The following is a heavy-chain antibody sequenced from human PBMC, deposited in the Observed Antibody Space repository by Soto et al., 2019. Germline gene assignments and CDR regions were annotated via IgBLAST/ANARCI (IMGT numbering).Heavy chain of an antibody. V-gene: IGHV3-30*18. D-gene: IGHD5-18*01. CDR1: GFTFRGYG. CDR2: ISYDGSIK. Sequence: GGSLRLSCAASGFTFRGYGMHWVHQAPGRGLEWVALISYDGSIKYYADSVRGRFTISRDNSKNTLYLQMNSLRAEDTAVYYCANSEYSRYKNIDVWGQGTTVTVYS. CDR3: ANSEYSRYKNIDV. J-gene: IGHJ6*02.